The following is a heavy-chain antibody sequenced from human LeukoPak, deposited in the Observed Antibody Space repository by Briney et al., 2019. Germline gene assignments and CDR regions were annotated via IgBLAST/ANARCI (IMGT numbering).Heavy chain of an antibody. J-gene: IGHJ4*02. Sequence: ASVKVSCKASGYTFTGYYIHWVRQAPGQGLEWMGWINPNSGGTNYAQKFQGRVTMTRDTSISTAYMELSRLRSDDTAVYYCARDQSPIAARPFWVIWGQGTLVTVSS. CDR3: ARDQSPIAARPFWVI. V-gene: IGHV1-2*02. CDR1: GYTFTGYY. CDR2: INPNSGGT. D-gene: IGHD6-6*01.